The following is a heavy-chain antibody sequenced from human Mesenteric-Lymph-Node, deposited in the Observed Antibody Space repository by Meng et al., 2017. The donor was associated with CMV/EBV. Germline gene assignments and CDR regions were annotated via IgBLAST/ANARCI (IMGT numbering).Heavy chain of an antibody. CDR2: ISYGGGNA. CDR1: GFIFSTYG. Sequence: GGSLRLSCTASGFIFSTYGMHWVRQAPGKGLEWVAVISYGGGNAQYADSVKGRFIISRDNAKNTLYLQMNSLRAEDTAVYYCARGVYYYDSAGFIEWGQGTLVTVSS. D-gene: IGHD3-22*01. J-gene: IGHJ4*02. CDR3: ARGVYYYDSAGFIE. V-gene: IGHV3-30-3*01.